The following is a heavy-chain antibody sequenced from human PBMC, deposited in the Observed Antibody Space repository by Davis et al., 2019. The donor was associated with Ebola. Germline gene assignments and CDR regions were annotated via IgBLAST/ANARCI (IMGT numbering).Heavy chain of an antibody. J-gene: IGHJ5*02. CDR1: GFTLMNHG. CDR3: ARGGFHCGGDCGHRFDP. CDR2: ISTVGGPT. V-gene: IGHV3-23*01. D-gene: IGHD2-21*02. Sequence: PGGSLRLSCAASGFTLMNHGVSWVRQAPGKGLEWVSHISTVGGPTYGDSVRGRFTISRDISNSTLYLQMNSLRVEDTAVYYCARGGFHCGGDCGHRFDPWGQGTPVTVSS.